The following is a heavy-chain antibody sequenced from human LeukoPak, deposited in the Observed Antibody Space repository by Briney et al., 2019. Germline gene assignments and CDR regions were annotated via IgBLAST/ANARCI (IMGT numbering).Heavy chain of an antibody. CDR3: ARTQGVDAFDI. J-gene: IGHJ3*02. V-gene: IGHV4-59*01. D-gene: IGHD3-10*01. CDR2: IYYSGST. Sequence: PSETLSLTCTVSGGSISSYYWSWIRQPPGKGLEWMGYIYYSGSTNYNPSLKSRVTISVDTSKNQFSLKLSSVTAADTAVYYCARTQGVDAFDIWGQGTMVTVSS. CDR1: GGSISSYY.